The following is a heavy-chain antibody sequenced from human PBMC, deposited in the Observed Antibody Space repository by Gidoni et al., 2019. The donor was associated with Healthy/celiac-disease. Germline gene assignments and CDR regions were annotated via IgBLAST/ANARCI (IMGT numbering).Heavy chain of an antibody. Sequence: EVQLLESGGGLVQPGGSLRLSCAASGFTFSSYAMSWVRQAPGKGLELVSAISGSGGSTYYADSVKGRFTISRDNSKNTLYLQMNSLRAEDTAVYYCAKDEGLEVRGVIIYWSEPTTVVGAFDIWGQGTMVTVSS. J-gene: IGHJ3*02. CDR2: ISGSGGST. CDR3: AKDEGLEVRGVIIYWSEPTTVVGAFDI. D-gene: IGHD3-10*01. V-gene: IGHV3-23*01. CDR1: GFTFSSYA.